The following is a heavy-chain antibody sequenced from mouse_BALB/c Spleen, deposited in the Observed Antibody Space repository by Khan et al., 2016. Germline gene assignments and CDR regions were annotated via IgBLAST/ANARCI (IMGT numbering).Heavy chain of an antibody. CDR3: ATGGYSGPACCAY. CDR2: IRYDGNS. CDR1: GYSITSGYF. D-gene: IGHD3-1*01. J-gene: IGHJ3*01. Sequence: EVQLQESGPGLVKPSQSLSLTCSVTGYSITSGYFWNWIRQFPGNKLEWMGYIRYDGNSNYNPSFKNRISITRDTSKNQFFLKLNSVTPEDSSTFYSATGGYSGPACCAYWGHGSLVTVTA. V-gene: IGHV3-6*02.